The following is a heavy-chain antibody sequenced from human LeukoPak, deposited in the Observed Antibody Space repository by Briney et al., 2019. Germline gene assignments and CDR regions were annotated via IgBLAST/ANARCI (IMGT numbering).Heavy chain of an antibody. CDR3: ARLDPVTRFIAWFDP. V-gene: IGHV4-4*02. CDR2: IYHSGST. J-gene: IGHJ5*02. D-gene: IGHD4-17*01. Sequence: SETLSLTCAVSGGSISSSNWWIWVRQPPGKGLEWIAEIYHSGSTYYNPSLSSRVTISVDKSKNQFSLKLRSVTAADTAVYYCARLDPVTRFIAWFDPWGQGTLVTVSS. CDR1: GGSISSSNW.